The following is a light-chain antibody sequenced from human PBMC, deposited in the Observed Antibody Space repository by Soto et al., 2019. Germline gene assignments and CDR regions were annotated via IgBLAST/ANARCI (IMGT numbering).Light chain of an antibody. Sequence: ETVLTQSPVTLSLSPGERATLSCRASQSVSTSLAWYQQKPGQAPRLLIYGASTRATGIPARFSGSGSGTEFTLTISSLQSEDFAVYYCQQYNNWPITFGQGTRLEIK. V-gene: IGKV3D-15*01. CDR1: QSVSTS. J-gene: IGKJ5*01. CDR2: GAS. CDR3: QQYNNWPIT.